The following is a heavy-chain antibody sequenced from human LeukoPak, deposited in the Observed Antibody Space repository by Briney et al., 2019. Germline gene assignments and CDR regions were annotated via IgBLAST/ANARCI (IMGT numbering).Heavy chain of an antibody. CDR1: GGSISRHF. D-gene: IGHD1-1*01. J-gene: IGHJ4*02. V-gene: IGHV4-59*11. CDR3: ARVGASTGVDS. Sequence: SETLSLSCTVSGGSISRHFWSWVRQPPGNGLEWIRCISYDGSTNYNPSFERRGAISGDRSKDQSSLRLSSVTAAAAAVYSCARVGASTGVDSWGQGTLVTVSS. CDR2: ISYDGST.